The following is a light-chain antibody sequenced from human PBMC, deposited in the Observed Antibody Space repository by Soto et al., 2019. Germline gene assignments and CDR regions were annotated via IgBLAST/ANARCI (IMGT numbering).Light chain of an antibody. Sequence: QSALTQPPSVSGSPGQSVTISCTGTSSDVGSYNRVSWYQQPPGTAPKLIIYEVSNRPSGVPDRFSGSKSGNTASLTISGLQADDEADYYCISYTITGTPWMFGGGTKLTVL. V-gene: IGLV2-18*02. CDR3: ISYTITGTPWM. CDR1: SSDVGSYNR. CDR2: EVS. J-gene: IGLJ3*02.